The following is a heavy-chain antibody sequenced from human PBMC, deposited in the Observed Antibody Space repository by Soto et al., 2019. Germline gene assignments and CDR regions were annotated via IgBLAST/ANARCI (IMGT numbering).Heavy chain of an antibody. V-gene: IGHV4-31*03. D-gene: IGHD4-17*01. CDR1: GGSISSGGYY. CDR3: ARGNPNEDYGEYVWFDP. CDR2: IYYSGST. Sequence: PSETLSLTCTVSGGSISSGGYYWSWIRQHPGKGLEWIGYIYYSGSTYYNPSLKSRVTISVDTSKNQFSLKLSSVTAADTAVYYCARGNPNEDYGEYVWFDPWGQGSLVTVSS. J-gene: IGHJ5*02.